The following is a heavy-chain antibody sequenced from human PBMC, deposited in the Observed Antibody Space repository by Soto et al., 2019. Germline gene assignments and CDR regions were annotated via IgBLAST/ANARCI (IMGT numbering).Heavy chain of an antibody. Sequence: GGSPRLSCAASGFTFSSYAMSWVRQAPGKGLEWVSAISGSGGSTYYADSVKGRFTISRDNSKNTLYLQMNSLRAEDTAVYYCAKRTRGVAHYYYYYMDVWGKGTTVTVSS. D-gene: IGHD3-10*01. CDR1: GFTFSSYA. J-gene: IGHJ6*03. V-gene: IGHV3-23*01. CDR2: ISGSGGST. CDR3: AKRTRGVAHYYYYYMDV.